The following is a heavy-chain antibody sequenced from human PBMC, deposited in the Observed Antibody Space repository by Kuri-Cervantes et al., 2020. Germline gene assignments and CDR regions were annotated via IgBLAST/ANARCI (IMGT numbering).Heavy chain of an antibody. J-gene: IGHJ4*02. CDR3: AKGGSTSGYAPLDY. CDR1: GFTFSSSW. D-gene: IGHD2-2*01. V-gene: IGHV3-52*01. CDR2: IKCDGSEK. Sequence: GGSLRLSCAASGFTFSSSWMHWVCQAPEKGLGWVADIKCDGSEKYYVDSVKGRFTISRDNAKNSLYLQMNSLRAEDTAVYYCAKGGSTSGYAPLDYWGQGTLVTVSS.